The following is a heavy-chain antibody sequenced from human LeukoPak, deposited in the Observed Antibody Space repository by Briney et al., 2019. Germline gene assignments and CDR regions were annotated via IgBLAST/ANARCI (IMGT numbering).Heavy chain of an antibody. D-gene: IGHD6-19*01. Sequence: PGGSLRLSCAASGFTFGSYAMSWVRQAPGKGLEWVSAISGSGGSTYYADSVKGRFTISRDNSKNTLYLQMNSLRAEDTAVYYCAKDLVASSGWCRGDYWGQGTLVTVSS. V-gene: IGHV3-23*01. CDR1: GFTFGSYA. CDR3: AKDLVASSGWCRGDY. J-gene: IGHJ4*02. CDR2: ISGSGGST.